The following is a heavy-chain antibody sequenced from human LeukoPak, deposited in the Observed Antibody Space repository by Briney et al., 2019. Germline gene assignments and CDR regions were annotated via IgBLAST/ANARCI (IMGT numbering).Heavy chain of an antibody. V-gene: IGHV4-59*01. CDR2: IYYSGST. Sequence: SETLSLTCTVSGGSISSYYWSWIRQPPGKGREWIGYIYYSGSTNCNPSLKSRVTISVDTSKNQFSLKLSSLTAADTAVYSCARGSGSYNDAFHIWGQGTMVTVSS. CDR1: GGSISSYY. CDR3: ARGSGSYNDAFHI. D-gene: IGHD3-10*01. J-gene: IGHJ3*02.